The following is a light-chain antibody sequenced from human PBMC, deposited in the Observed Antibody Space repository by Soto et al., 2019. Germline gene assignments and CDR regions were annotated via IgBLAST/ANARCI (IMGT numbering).Light chain of an antibody. CDR3: QQRSNWPPIT. CDR1: QSVSSNY. Sequence: VLTQSPGTLSLSPGERATLSCGASQSVSSNYLAWYQQRPGQAPRLLIYDASNRATGIPARFSGSGSGTDFTLTISSLEPEDFAVYYCQQRSNWPPITFGQGTRLEIK. CDR2: DAS. V-gene: IGKV3-11*01. J-gene: IGKJ5*01.